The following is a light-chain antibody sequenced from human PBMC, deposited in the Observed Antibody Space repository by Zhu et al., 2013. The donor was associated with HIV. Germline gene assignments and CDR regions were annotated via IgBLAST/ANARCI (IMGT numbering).Light chain of an antibody. CDR2: DND. CDR1: NSNIGAGYA. J-gene: IGLJ3*02. Sequence: QPLLTQPPSVSGAPGQRVVVSCTGTNSNIGAGYAVHWYQQLPATAPKLLIYDNDHRPSGVPDRFSGSRSASSASLVITGLQAADEAYYYCQSYDTSLPVSRVFGGGTKLTVL. CDR3: QSYDTSLPVSRV. V-gene: IGLV1-40*01.